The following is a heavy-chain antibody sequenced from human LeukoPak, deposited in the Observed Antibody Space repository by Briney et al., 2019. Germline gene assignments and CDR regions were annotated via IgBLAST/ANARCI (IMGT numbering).Heavy chain of an antibody. CDR3: MRGGTDDY. Sequence: GGSLRLSCAASGFTFSTYAMHWFRQAPGKGLEWVAVMSYDGGTKYYADSVKGRFTISRDNSKNPLYLQLNSLRAEDTAVYYCMRGGTDDYWGQGTLVTVSS. D-gene: IGHD3-16*01. CDR2: MSYDGGTK. V-gene: IGHV3-30*01. CDR1: GFTFSTYA. J-gene: IGHJ4*02.